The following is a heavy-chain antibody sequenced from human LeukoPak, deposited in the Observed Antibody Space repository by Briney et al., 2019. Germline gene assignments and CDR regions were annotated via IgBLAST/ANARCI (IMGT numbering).Heavy chain of an antibody. V-gene: IGHV4-59*12. CDR2: IYYSGST. CDR1: GGSISNFY. D-gene: IGHD6-19*01. Sequence: SETLSLTCTVSGGSISNFYWSWIRQPPGKGLEWIGYIYYSGSTYYNPSLKSRVTISVDTSKNQFSLKLSSVTAADTAVYYCARFGSIAVAGGPGMDVWGQGTTVTVSS. CDR3: ARFGSIAVAGGPGMDV. J-gene: IGHJ6*02.